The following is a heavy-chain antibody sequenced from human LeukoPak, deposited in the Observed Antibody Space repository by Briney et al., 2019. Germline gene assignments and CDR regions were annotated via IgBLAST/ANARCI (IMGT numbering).Heavy chain of an antibody. V-gene: IGHV4-39*01. D-gene: IGHD6-13*01. Sequence: SETLSLTCIVSGDSVSTSSFFWAWLRQPPGQGLEWIGTIYYTGSTYSNPSLESRFTVSVDTSKNHFSLELRGVTAADTAVYYCARHFRADRSSWGYYFDSWGQGTLVTVSS. CDR2: IYYTGST. CDR3: ARHFRADRSSWGYYFDS. CDR1: GDSVSTSSFF. J-gene: IGHJ4*02.